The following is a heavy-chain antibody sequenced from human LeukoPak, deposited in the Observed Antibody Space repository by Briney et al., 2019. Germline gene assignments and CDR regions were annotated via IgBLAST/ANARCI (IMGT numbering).Heavy chain of an antibody. J-gene: IGHJ3*02. Sequence: GGSLRLSCAASGFTFENSAMHWVRQAPGKGLEWVSGISWNSGDLIYADSVKGRFTISRDNAENSLYLQMNSLRLEDMALYYCARRSGDRAFDIWGQGTMVTVSS. CDR3: ARRSGDRAFDI. V-gene: IGHV3-9*03. D-gene: IGHD3-10*01. CDR2: ISWNSGDL. CDR1: GFTFENSA.